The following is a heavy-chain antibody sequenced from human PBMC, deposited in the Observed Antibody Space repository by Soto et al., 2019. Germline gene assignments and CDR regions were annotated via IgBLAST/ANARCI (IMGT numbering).Heavy chain of an antibody. V-gene: IGHV1-8*01. CDR3: AIEKSSAAFDY. D-gene: IGHD6-25*01. CDR1: GYTFTSYD. J-gene: IGHJ4*02. Sequence: QVQLVQSVAEVKKPGASVKVSCKASGYTFTSYDINWVRQATGQGLEWMGWMNPNSGNTGYAQKFQGRVTMTRNTSVRTAYMELSGLRSEDTAVYYCAIEKSSAAFDYWGQGTLVTVSS. CDR2: MNPNSGNT.